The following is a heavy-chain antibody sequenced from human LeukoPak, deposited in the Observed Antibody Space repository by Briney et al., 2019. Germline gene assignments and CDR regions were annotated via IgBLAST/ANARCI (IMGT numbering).Heavy chain of an antibody. Sequence: ASVKVSCKASGYTFTSYDINWVRQATGQGLEWMGWMNPNSGNTGYAQKFQGRVTMTRNTSISTAYMELSSLRSDDTAVYYCARAGGYCSSTSCYTFDYWGQGTLVTVSS. CDR3: ARAGGYCSSTSCYTFDY. J-gene: IGHJ4*02. CDR2: MNPNSGNT. V-gene: IGHV1-8*01. D-gene: IGHD2-2*02. CDR1: GYTFTSYD.